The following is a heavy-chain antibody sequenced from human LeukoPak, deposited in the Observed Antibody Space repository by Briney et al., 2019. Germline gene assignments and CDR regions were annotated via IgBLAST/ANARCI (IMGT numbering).Heavy chain of an antibody. CDR1: GGSISSYY. CDR3: ARESYYYESSGYYPYYFDY. J-gene: IGHJ4*02. CDR2: IYYSGST. V-gene: IGHV4-59*01. D-gene: IGHD3-22*01. Sequence: SETLSLTCTVSGGSISSYYWSWIRQPPGKGLEWIGYIYYSGSTNYNPSLKSRVTISVDTSENHFTLKLSSVTAADTAVYYCARESYYYESSGYYPYYFDYWGQGILVTVSP.